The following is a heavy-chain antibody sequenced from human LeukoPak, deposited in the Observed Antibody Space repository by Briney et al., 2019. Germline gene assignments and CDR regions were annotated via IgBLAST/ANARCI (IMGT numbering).Heavy chain of an antibody. CDR3: ARGDDFSGDH. CDR2: IHPEGNEK. D-gene: IGHD1-1*01. J-gene: IGHJ4*02. Sequence: GGSLRLSCAASGFTFRNFWMSWVRQAPGRGLGWVANIHPEGNEKYHAESVKGRFTISRDNAKNSLFLQMNGLRVEDTAVYYCARGDDFSGDHWGQGTLVTVSS. V-gene: IGHV3-7*04. CDR1: GFTFRNFW.